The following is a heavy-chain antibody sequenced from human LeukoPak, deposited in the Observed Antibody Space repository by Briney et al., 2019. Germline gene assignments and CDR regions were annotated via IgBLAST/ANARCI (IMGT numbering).Heavy chain of an antibody. J-gene: IGHJ6*02. D-gene: IGHD6-19*01. V-gene: IGHV3-23*01. CDR2: ISGSGGST. Sequence: GGSLRLSCAASGFTFSSYAMSWVRQAPGKGLEWVSAISGSGGSTYYADSVKGRFTISRDNAKNSLYLQMNSLRAEDTAVYYCARDRSSGWWGSDYYYYGMDVWGQGTTVAVSS. CDR3: ARDRSSGWWGSDYYYYGMDV. CDR1: GFTFSSYA.